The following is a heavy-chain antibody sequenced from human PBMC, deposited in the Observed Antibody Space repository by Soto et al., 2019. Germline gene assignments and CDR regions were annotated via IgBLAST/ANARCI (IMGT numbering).Heavy chain of an antibody. Sequence: QVQLVESGGGVVQPGRSLRLSCAASGFTFSSYAMHWVRQAPGKGLEWVAVISYDGSNKYYADSVKGRFTISRDNSKNTLYLQMNSLRAEDTAVYYCASRGDYVSLYYYYGMDVWGQGTTVTVSS. CDR3: ASRGDYVSLYYYYGMDV. V-gene: IGHV3-30-3*01. CDR2: ISYDGSNK. D-gene: IGHD4-17*01. CDR1: GFTFSSYA. J-gene: IGHJ6*02.